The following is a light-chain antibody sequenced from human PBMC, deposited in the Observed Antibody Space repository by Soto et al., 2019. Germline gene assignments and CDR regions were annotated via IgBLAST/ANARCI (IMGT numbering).Light chain of an antibody. CDR1: QSISGH. J-gene: IGKJ4*01. CDR2: EAS. CDR3: QQYHMWPLT. V-gene: IGKV3-15*01. Sequence: EIVLTQSPATLSVSPGERATLSCTASQSISGHLDWYQQKPGQAPMLLIYEASTRATGIPERFSGSGSGAEFTLTISSLQSEDFAVYYCQQYHMWPLTFGGGTKVEIK.